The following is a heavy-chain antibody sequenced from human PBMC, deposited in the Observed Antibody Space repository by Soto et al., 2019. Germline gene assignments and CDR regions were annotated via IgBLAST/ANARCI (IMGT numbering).Heavy chain of an antibody. D-gene: IGHD2-15*01. Sequence: ASVKVSCKASGYTFTRYTMNWVRQAPGQRLEWMGWINPDDGNTKSSQKFQDRVIITRDTSASTAYMDLSSLRSEDTAVYYCARGIATGQLDPWGQGTLVTVSS. CDR3: ARGIATGQLDP. CDR1: GYTFTRYT. CDR2: INPDDGNT. J-gene: IGHJ5*02. V-gene: IGHV1-3*01.